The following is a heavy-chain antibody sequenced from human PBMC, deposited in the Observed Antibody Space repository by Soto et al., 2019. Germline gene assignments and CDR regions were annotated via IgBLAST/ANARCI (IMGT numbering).Heavy chain of an antibody. Sequence: SVKVSCKASGGTFSSYAISWVRQAPGQGLEWMGGIIPIFGTANYAQKFQGRVTITADESTSTAYMELSSLRSEDTAVYYCARVFPLLPQNLPAANYGMDVWGQGTTVTVSS. V-gene: IGHV1-69*13. D-gene: IGHD2-15*01. CDR1: GGTFSSYA. J-gene: IGHJ6*02. CDR2: IIPIFGTA. CDR3: ARVFPLLPQNLPAANYGMDV.